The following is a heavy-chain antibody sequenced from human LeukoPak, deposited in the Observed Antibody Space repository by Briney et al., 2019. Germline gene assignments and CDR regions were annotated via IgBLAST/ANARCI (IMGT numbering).Heavy chain of an antibody. CDR1: GGTFSSYA. J-gene: IGHJ6*03. CDR3: ATPAAILGYYYYYMDV. CDR2: IIPIFGTA. Sequence: SVKVSCKASGGTFSSYAISWVRQAPGQGLEWMGGIIPIFGTANYAQNFQGRVTITTDESTSTAYMELSSLRSEDTAVYYCATPAAILGYYYYYMDVWGKGITVTVSS. V-gene: IGHV1-69*05. D-gene: IGHD2-2*02.